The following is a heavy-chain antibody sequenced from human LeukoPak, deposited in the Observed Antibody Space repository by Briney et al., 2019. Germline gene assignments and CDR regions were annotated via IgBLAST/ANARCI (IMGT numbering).Heavy chain of an antibody. Sequence: GGSLRLSCAASGFTFANAWMAWVRQVPGKGLEWLGRIRSETDGGATTYAPPVRDRFTISRDDSQNILYLVVNNLKTEDTGIYFCTTDRLWAAHWGQGTLVTVSS. CDR2: IRSETDGGAT. CDR1: GFTFANAW. D-gene: IGHD1-26*01. V-gene: IGHV3-15*01. J-gene: IGHJ4*02. CDR3: TTDRLWAAH.